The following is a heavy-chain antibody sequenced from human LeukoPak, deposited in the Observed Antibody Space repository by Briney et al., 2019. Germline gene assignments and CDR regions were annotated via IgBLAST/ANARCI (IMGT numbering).Heavy chain of an antibody. CDR3: AREGGLGIQLWPSSFDYFDY. V-gene: IGHV1-18*01. D-gene: IGHD5-18*01. J-gene: IGHJ4*02. CDR2: ISAYNGNT. CDR1: GYTFTSYG. Sequence: GASVKVSCKASGYTFTSYGISWVRQAPGQGLEWMGWISAYNGNTNYAQKLQGRVTMTIDTSTSTAYMELRSLRSDDTAVYYCAREGGLGIQLWPSSFDYFDYWGQGTLVTVSS.